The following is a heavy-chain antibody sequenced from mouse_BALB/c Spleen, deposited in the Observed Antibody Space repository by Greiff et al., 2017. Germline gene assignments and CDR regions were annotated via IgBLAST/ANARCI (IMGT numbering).Heavy chain of an antibody. CDR1: GFSLTSYG. CDR2: IWSGGST. Sequence: QVQLKESGPGLVQPSQSLSITCTVSGFSLTSYGVHWVRQSPGKGLEWLGVIWSGGSTDYNAAFISRLSISKDNSKSQVFFKMNSLQANDTAIYYCARALYYYGSSSYAMDYWGQGTSVTVSS. J-gene: IGHJ4*01. D-gene: IGHD1-1*01. CDR3: ARALYYYGSSSYAMDY. V-gene: IGHV2-2*02.